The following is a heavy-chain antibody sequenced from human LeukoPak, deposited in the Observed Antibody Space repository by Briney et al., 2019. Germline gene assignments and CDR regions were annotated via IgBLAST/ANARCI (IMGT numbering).Heavy chain of an antibody. V-gene: IGHV4-4*08. D-gene: IGHD3-22*01. J-gene: IGHJ4*02. CDR1: GGSISIYY. CDR3: ARSPFLYYDSSGYYSPGGYFDY. CDR2: IYTSGST. Sequence: PSETLSLTCTVPGGSISIYYWSWIRQPAGRGLEWIGHIYTSGSTYYNPSLKSRVTISVDTSKNQFSLKLSSVTAADTAVYYCARSPFLYYDSSGYYSPGGYFDYWGQGTLVTVSS.